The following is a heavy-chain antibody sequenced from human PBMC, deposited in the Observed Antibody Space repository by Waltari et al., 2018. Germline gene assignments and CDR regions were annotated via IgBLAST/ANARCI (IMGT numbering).Heavy chain of an antibody. CDR2: INGSGSTV. CDR3: ARSGNSAWYFGVFLDY. V-gene: IGHV3-23*01. Sequence: EVQLLESGGVLVHPGGSLRLSCAASGFTFDTHAMNWVRQAPGKGMGWVAYINGSGSTVHYADSVKGRFIISRDNSNKTLYRQINSLRSEDTALYYCARSGNSAWYFGVFLDYWGQGSRVTVSS. D-gene: IGHD6-19*01. J-gene: IGHJ4*02. CDR1: GFTFDTHA.